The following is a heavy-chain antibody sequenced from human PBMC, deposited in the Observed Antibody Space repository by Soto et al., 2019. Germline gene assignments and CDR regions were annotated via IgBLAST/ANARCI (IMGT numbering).Heavy chain of an antibody. CDR1: GVTFSSYA. J-gene: IGHJ6*02. Sequence: GGSLRLSCAAAGVTFSSYAIRWVRQAPGKGLEWVSAISGSGGSTYYADSVKGRFTISRDNSKNTLYLQMNSLRAEDTAVYYCARYGLGYCSGGSCYSSPPLPHLYYYYYGMDVWGQGTTVTVSS. CDR2: ISGSGGST. V-gene: IGHV3-23*01. CDR3: ARYGLGYCSGGSCYSSPPLPHLYYYYYGMDV. D-gene: IGHD2-15*01.